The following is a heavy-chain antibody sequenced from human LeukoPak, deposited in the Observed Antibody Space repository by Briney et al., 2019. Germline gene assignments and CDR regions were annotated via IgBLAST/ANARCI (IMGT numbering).Heavy chain of an antibody. CDR3: ASRNQYCGGDCFWAFDI. D-gene: IGHD2-21*02. J-gene: IGHJ3*02. V-gene: IGHV3-21*01. Sequence: PGGSLRLSCGPSGFTFSRYSMNWVRQAPGKGLGWVSSISSSGSYIYYADSVKGRFPISRDNAKNSLYLQMNSLRAEDTAVYYCASRNQYCGGDCFWAFDIWGQGTMVTVSS. CDR1: GFTFSRYS. CDR2: ISSSGSYI.